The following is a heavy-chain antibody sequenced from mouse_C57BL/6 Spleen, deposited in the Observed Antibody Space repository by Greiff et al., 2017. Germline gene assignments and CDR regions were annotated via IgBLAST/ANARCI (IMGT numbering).Heavy chain of an antibody. CDR3: ARFPITTVVATDWYFDV. J-gene: IGHJ1*03. V-gene: IGHV1-18*01. D-gene: IGHD1-1*01. Sequence: VQLQQSGPELVKPGASVKIPCKASGYTFTDYNMDWVKQSHGKSLEWIGDINPNNGGTIYNQKFKGKATLTVDKSSSTAYMELRSLTSEDTAVYYCARFPITTVVATDWYFDVWGTGTTVTVSS. CDR1: GYTFTDYN. CDR2: INPNNGGT.